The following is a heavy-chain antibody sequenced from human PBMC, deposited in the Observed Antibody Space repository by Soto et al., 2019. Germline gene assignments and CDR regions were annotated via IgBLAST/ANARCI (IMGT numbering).Heavy chain of an antibody. CDR2: IYYSGST. CDR1: GSSITSGDYY. CDR3: ARAIVLMVYAIDWFDP. D-gene: IGHD2-8*01. Sequence: SETLSLTCTVSGSSITSGDYYWSWIRQPPGKGLEWIGYIYYSGSTYYNPSLKSRVTISVDTSKNQFSLKLSSVTAADTAVYYCARAIVLMVYAIDWFDPWGQGTLVTVSS. J-gene: IGHJ5*02. V-gene: IGHV4-30-4*01.